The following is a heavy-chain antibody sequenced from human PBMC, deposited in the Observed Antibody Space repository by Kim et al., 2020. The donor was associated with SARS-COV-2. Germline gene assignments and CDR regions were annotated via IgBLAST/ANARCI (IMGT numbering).Heavy chain of an antibody. V-gene: IGHV4-4*02. Sequence: SETLSLTCAVSGGSISSSNWWSWVRQPPGKGLEWIGEIYHSGSTNYNPSLKSRVTISVDKSKNQFSLKLSSVTAADTAVYYCARVGAPVLPQPGYSSGWYRYYYYNGMDVWGQGTTVTVSS. CDR3: ARVGAPVLPQPGYSSGWYRYYYYNGMDV. CDR2: IYHSGST. CDR1: GGSISSSNW. D-gene: IGHD6-19*01. J-gene: IGHJ6*02.